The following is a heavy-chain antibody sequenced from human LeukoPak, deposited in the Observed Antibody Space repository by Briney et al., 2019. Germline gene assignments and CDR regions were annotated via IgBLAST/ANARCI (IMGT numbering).Heavy chain of an antibody. CDR3: ARDRRTDYGSGSYGPDY. J-gene: IGHJ4*02. CDR2: IFPSGGEI. V-gene: IGHV3-21*01. Sequence: GGSLRLSCAASGFTFSTFAMIWVRQPPGKGLEWVSSIFPSGGEIHYADSVRGRFTISRDNAKNSLYLQMNSLRAEDTAVYYCARDRRTDYGSGSYGPDYWGQGTLVTVSS. D-gene: IGHD3-10*01. CDR1: GFTFSTFA.